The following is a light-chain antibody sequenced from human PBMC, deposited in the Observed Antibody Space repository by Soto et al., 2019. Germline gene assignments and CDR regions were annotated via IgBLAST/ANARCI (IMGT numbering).Light chain of an antibody. J-gene: IGKJ2*01. CDR2: GAS. Sequence: EIVMTQSPATLSLSPGERAALSSRASKRINSELAWYQQKPGQPPSLLIYGASTRATGVPARFTGSESGSEFTLTISGLQSEDFAVYYCQQGHNWPLTFGQGTRLEI. CDR1: KRINSE. CDR3: QQGHNWPLT. V-gene: IGKV3-15*01.